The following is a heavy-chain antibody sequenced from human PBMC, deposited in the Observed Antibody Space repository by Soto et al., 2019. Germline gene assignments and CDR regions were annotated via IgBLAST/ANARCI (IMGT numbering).Heavy chain of an antibody. CDR3: ARRVKRDPPYYDILTGYSPGTFDI. D-gene: IGHD3-9*01. J-gene: IGHJ3*02. CDR1: GFNFGSYS. V-gene: IGHV3-21*01. Sequence: GGSLRLSCAASGFNFGSYSMNWVRQAPGKGLEWVSSISSSTTYIYHADSVKGRFTISRDNAKNSLYLQMNSLRAEDTAVYYCARRVKRDPPYYDILTGYSPGTFDIWGQGTMVTVSS. CDR2: ISSSTTYI.